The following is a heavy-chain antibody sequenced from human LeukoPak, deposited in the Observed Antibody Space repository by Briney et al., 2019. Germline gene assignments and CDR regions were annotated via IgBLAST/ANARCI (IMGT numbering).Heavy chain of an antibody. V-gene: IGHV3-53*01. CDR1: GFTVSSNY. J-gene: IGHJ4*02. CDR2: IYSGGST. D-gene: IGHD1-26*01. Sequence: GGSLRLSCAASGFTVSSNYMSWVRQAPGKGLEWVSVIYSGGSTYYADSVKGRFTISRDNSKNTLYLQMNSLRAEDTAVYYCARGAPELLRGAPTGTYYFDYWGQGTLVTVSS. CDR3: ARGAPELLRGAPTGTYYFDY.